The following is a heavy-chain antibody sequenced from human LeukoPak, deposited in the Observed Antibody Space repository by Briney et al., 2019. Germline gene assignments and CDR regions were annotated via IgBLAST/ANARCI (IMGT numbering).Heavy chain of an antibody. CDR1: GFTFSDHY. V-gene: IGHV3-72*01. J-gene: IGHJ4*02. CDR2: SRNKANTYTT. Sequence: PGGSLRLSCAASGFTFSDHYMDWVRQAPGKGLEWVGRSRNKANTYTTEYAASAKGRFTISRDVSKNSLYLQMKSIKTEDTAVYYCTRDHGDYHFDYWGQGTVVTVSS. CDR3: TRDHGDYHFDY. D-gene: IGHD4-17*01.